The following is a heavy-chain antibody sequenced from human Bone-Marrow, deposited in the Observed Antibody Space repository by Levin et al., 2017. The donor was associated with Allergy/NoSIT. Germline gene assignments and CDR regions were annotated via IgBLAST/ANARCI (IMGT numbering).Heavy chain of an antibody. CDR2: ISSSSNTM. CDR3: ARKRGSSWYLWFDP. D-gene: IGHD6-13*01. J-gene: IGHJ5*02. V-gene: IGHV3-48*04. Sequence: GGSLRLSCAASGFTFSSYSMNWVRQAPGKGLEWISYISSSSNTMYYADSVKGRFTISRGNAKNSLFLQMSSLRAEDTAVYYCARKRGSSWYLWFDPWGQGTLVTVSS. CDR1: GFTFSSYS.